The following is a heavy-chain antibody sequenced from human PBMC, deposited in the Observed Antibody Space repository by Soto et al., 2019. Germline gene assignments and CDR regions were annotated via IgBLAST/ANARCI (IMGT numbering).Heavy chain of an antibody. D-gene: IGHD2-21*01. CDR1: GGSFSSGSKH. V-gene: IGHV4-61*01. CDR3: AGVAIAPDNWFDP. Sequence: QVQLQESGPGLVKPSETLSLTCNVSGGSFSSGSKHWSWIRQPPGKGLEWMGYLYYTGRTNYKTSIKSRVTISVAPSKDQFLLKLSDVTASDTAGYYFAGVAIAPDNWFDPWGQGTLVTVSS. J-gene: IGHJ5*02. CDR2: LYYTGRT.